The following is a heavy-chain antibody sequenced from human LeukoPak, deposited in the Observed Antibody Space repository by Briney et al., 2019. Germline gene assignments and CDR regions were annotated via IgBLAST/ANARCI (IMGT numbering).Heavy chain of an antibody. CDR3: ARSRRVGNGEYPDY. Sequence: ASVKVSCKASGYTFTDYYMHWVRKTPGQGLEWMGWINPNTGDTNYGRKFQGRVTMTRDTSISTAYMELRSLRSDDTAVYYCARSRRVGNGEYPDYWGQGTLVTVSS. D-gene: IGHD3-10*01. V-gene: IGHV1-2*02. CDR2: INPNTGDT. CDR1: GYTFTDYY. J-gene: IGHJ4*02.